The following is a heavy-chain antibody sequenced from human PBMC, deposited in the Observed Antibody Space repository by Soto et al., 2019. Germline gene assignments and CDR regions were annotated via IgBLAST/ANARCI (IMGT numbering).Heavy chain of an antibody. Sequence: GGSLRLSCIASGFTFDDHAMHWVRQSPGKGLEWVSGISCNSGYIGYADSVKGRFTISRDNAKNSVHLQMNSLRAEDTAFYYCAKDIKWNIHAGYLDNWGQGTLVTVSS. D-gene: IGHD1-1*01. CDR1: GFTFDDHA. CDR2: ISCNSGYI. V-gene: IGHV3-9*01. CDR3: AKDIKWNIHAGYLDN. J-gene: IGHJ4*02.